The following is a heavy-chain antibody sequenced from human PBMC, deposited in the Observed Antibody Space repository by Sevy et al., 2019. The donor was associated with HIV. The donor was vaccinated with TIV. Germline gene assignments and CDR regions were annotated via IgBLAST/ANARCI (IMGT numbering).Heavy chain of an antibody. V-gene: IGHV1-2*02. J-gene: IGHJ3*02. CDR2: INPNSGGT. CDR1: GYTFTGYY. D-gene: IGHD3-22*01. CDR3: ARDRNHYYDSSGYYSFDI. Sequence: ASVKVSCKASGYTFTGYYMHWVRRAPGQGLEWMGWINPNSGGTNYAQKFQGRVTMTRDTSISTAYMELSRLRSDDTAVYYCARDRNHYYDSSGYYSFDIWGQGTMVTVSS.